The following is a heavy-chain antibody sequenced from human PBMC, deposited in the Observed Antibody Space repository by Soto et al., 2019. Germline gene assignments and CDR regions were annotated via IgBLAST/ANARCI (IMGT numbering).Heavy chain of an antibody. CDR3: AIGSNYFSSSSCHKRGWKCFDT. V-gene: IGHV4-34*01. D-gene: IGHD2-2*02. J-gene: IGHJ5*02. CDR2: INQSGST. Sequence: LRSAACGGRFKVSVRNWIRKKPGKGLEWIGEINQSGSTNYDPSLKSRVTISVDTSKNQYSLKLSFVTAAETAVYYCAIGSNYFSSSSCHKRGWKCFDTWAQGVLVTVYS. CDR1: GGRFKVSV.